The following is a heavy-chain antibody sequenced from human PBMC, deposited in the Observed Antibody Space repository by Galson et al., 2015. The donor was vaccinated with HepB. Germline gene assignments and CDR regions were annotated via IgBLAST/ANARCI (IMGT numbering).Heavy chain of an antibody. V-gene: IGHV3-23*01. J-gene: IGHJ6*02. CDR1: GFTFISCA. D-gene: IGHD5-24*01. Sequence: SLRLSCAASGFTFISCAMSWVRQAPGKGLEWVSGISGGGDTTYYADSVKGRFTISRDNSKNTLFLQMNSLRDEDTAVYYCARAPLQKAPPAYYYYYYGMDVWGQGTTVTVSS. CDR2: ISGGGDTT. CDR3: ARAPLQKAPPAYYYYYYGMDV.